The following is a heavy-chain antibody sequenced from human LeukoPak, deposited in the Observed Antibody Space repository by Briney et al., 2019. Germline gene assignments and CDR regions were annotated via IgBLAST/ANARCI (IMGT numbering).Heavy chain of an antibody. CDR2: ISAYYGTT. CDR3: ARDFGYYYGSGKAY. D-gene: IGHD3-10*01. CDR1: GYSVTSYG. V-gene: IGHV1-18*04. J-gene: IGHJ4*02. Sequence: ASVKLSCNASGYSVTSYGISWVRLGPGQWLERMGLISAYYGTTNYAQKIQGQVTMTTDTSTSTAYMELRSLRSDDTAVYYCARDFGYYYGSGKAYWGRGTLVTVSS.